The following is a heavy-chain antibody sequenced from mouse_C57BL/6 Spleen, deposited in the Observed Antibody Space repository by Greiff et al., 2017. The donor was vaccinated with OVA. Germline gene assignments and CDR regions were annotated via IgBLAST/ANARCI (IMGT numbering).Heavy chain of an antibody. J-gene: IGHJ3*01. Sequence: QVQPQPPCADLLIPGTSVNCCSQSTFSTFTIYCMPLVKPRPVPALEWIGVIDPSDSYTNYNQKFKGKATLTVDTSSSTAYMQLSSLTSEDSAVYYCARDPFFAYWGQGTLVTVSA. CDR1: FSTFTIYC. CDR3: ARDPFFAY. V-gene: IGHV1-59*01. CDR2: IDPSDSYT.